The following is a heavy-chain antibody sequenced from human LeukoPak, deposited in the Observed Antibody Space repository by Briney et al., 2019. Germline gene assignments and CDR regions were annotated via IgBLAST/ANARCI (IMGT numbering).Heavy chain of an antibody. J-gene: IGHJ4*02. CDR1: GGSISDSRT. CDR2: VHDDGRT. CDR3: ARVFAAAGLDY. Sequence: SETLSLSCTVSGGSISDSRTWGWVRQSPGKGLEWIANVHDDGRTASNPSLKSRLTISLDTSKNQFSLKLRSVTAADTALYYCARVFAAAGLDYWGQGTLVTVSS. V-gene: IGHV4-39*07. D-gene: IGHD6-13*01.